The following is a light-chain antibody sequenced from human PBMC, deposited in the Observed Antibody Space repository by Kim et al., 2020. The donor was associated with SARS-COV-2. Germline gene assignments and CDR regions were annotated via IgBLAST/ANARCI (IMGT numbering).Light chain of an antibody. CDR3: NSRDTSDHHVI. V-gene: IGLV3-19*01. CDR1: SLRTDF. CDR2: AKH. J-gene: IGLJ2*01. Sequence: ALGQTVTMTCQGDSLRTDFASWYQQKPGQAPVLVIYAKHNRPSGIPDRFSGSSSGNTASLTITGAQAEDEADYYCNSRDTSDHHVIFGGGTQLTVL.